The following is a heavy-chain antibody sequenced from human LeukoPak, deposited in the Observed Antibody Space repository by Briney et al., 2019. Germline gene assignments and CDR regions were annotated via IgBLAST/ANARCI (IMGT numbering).Heavy chain of an antibody. D-gene: IGHD1-26*01. CDR2: ISSSSSYI. J-gene: IGHJ4*02. Sequence: GGSLRLSCAASGFTFSSYSMKWVRQAPGKGLEWVSSISSSSSYIYYADSVKGRFTISRDNAKNSLYLQMNSLRAEDTAVYYCARVGANNPDYWGQGTLVTVSS. CDR1: GFTFSSYS. V-gene: IGHV3-21*01. CDR3: ARVGANNPDY.